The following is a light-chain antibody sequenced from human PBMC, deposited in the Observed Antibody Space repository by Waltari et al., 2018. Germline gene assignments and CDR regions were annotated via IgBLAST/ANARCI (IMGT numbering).Light chain of an antibody. V-gene: IGKV4-1*01. Sequence: IVMTQSPDSLAVSLGERATINCKSSQSLLYSSNNKNYLAWYQQKPGQPPKLLIYWASTRESGVPDRFSDSGSGTDFTLTISTLQAEDVAVYYCQQHYGVLWTFGQGTKVEI. CDR1: QSLLYSSNNKNY. J-gene: IGKJ1*01. CDR3: QQHYGVLWT. CDR2: WAS.